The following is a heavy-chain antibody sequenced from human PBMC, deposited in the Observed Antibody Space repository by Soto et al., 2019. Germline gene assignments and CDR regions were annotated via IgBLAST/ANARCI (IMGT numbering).Heavy chain of an antibody. J-gene: IGHJ4*02. CDR1: GFTFSDHY. D-gene: IGHD4-17*01. V-gene: IGHV3-72*01. CDR3: ARELMTTVTYFDY. Sequence: PGGSLRLSCAASGFTFSDHYMDWVRQAPGKGLEWVGRTRNKANGYTTEYAASVKGRFTISRDDSKNSLYLQMNSLKSEDTAVYYCARELMTTVTYFDYWGQGTLVTVSS. CDR2: TRNKANGYTT.